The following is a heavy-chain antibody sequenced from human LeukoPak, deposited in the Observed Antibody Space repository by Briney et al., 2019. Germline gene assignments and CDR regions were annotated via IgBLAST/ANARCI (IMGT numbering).Heavy chain of an antibody. CDR3: ARARGTGWYFDL. J-gene: IGHJ2*01. Sequence: GGSLRLSCAASGFTFSSYSMDWVSQAPGKGLEWVSYTSSSSSTIKYADSVRGRFTISRDNAENSLYLQMNSLRDEDTAVYYCARARGTGWYFDLWGRGTLVTVSS. CDR1: GFTFSSYS. V-gene: IGHV3-48*02. D-gene: IGHD2-15*01. CDR2: TSSSSSTI.